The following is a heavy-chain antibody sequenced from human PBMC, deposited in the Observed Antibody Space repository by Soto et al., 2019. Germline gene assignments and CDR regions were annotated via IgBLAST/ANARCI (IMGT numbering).Heavy chain of an antibody. J-gene: IGHJ5*02. D-gene: IGHD2-2*01. V-gene: IGHV3-11*01. CDR2: ISSSGSTI. CDR1: GFTFSDYY. Sequence: GGSLRLSCASSGFTFSDYYMSLIRQAPGKGLEWVSYISSSGSTIYYADSVKGRFTISRDNAKNSLYLQMNSLRAEDTAVYYCARGVVVVPAAAPWFDPWGQGTLVTVSS. CDR3: ARGVVVVPAAAPWFDP.